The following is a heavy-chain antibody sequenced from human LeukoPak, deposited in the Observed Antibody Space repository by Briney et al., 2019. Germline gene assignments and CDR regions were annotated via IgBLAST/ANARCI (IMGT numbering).Heavy chain of an antibody. CDR3: ARGKITVTGYYYAMDV. CDR2: SNHGGST. J-gene: IGHJ6*02. V-gene: IGHV4-34*01. CDR1: GGSFSGFY. Sequence: PSETLSLTCTVSGGSFSGFYWSWIHQSPGKGLEWIGESNHGGSTNYSPSLKSRVTVSVDMSKQYFSLRLSSVTAADTAVYYCARGKITVTGYYYAMDVWGQGTAVTVSS. D-gene: IGHD4-17*01.